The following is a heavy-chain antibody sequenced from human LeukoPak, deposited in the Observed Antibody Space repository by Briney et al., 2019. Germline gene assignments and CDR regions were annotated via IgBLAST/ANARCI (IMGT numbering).Heavy chain of an antibody. V-gene: IGHV3-30*18. CDR3: AKDRIKYSSNGLDY. CDR1: GFTFSSYG. CDR2: ISYDGSNK. J-gene: IGHJ4*02. Sequence: PGGSLRLSCAASGFTFSSYGMHWVRQAPGKGLEWVAVISYDGSNKYYADSVKGRFTISRDNSKNTLYLQMNSLRAEDTAVYYRAKDRIKYSSNGLDYWGQGTLVTVSS. D-gene: IGHD6-13*01.